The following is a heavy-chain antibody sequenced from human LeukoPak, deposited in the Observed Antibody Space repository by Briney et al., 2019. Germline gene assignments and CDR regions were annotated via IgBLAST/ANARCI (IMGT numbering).Heavy chain of an antibody. CDR1: GFTFSSYA. Sequence: GGSLRLSCAASGFTFSSYAMSWVRQAPGKGLEWVSAISGSGGSTYYADSVKGRFTISRDNSKNTLYLQMNSLRAEDTAVYYCAKDRDRGNYYDSSGYPILDALDIWGQGTMVTVSS. CDR3: AKDRDRGNYYDSSGYPILDALDI. V-gene: IGHV3-23*01. CDR2: ISGSGGST. D-gene: IGHD3-22*01. J-gene: IGHJ3*02.